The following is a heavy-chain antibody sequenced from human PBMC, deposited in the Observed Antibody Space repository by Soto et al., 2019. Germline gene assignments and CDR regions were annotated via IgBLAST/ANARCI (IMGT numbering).Heavy chain of an antibody. V-gene: IGHV1-18*01. CDR2: ISAYNGNT. D-gene: IGHD6-19*01. J-gene: IGHJ5*02. CDR3: ASAAVAGNWFDP. CDR1: GYTFTSYG. Sequence: ASVKVSCQASGYTFTSYGISWVRQAPGQGLEWMGWISAYNGNTNYAQKLQGRVTMTTDTSTSTAYMELRSLRSDDTAVYYCASAAVAGNWFDPWGQGTLVTVSS.